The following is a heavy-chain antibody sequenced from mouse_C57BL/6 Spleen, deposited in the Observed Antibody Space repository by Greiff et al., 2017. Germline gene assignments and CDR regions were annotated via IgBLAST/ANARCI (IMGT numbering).Heavy chain of an antibody. J-gene: IGHJ1*03. CDR2: IGPGCGST. CDR3: ASYGSTHWDFDD. D-gene: IGHD1-1*01. V-gene: IGHV1-77*01. Sequence: QVQLKESGAELVKPGASVKISCKASGYSFTDYYINWVEQRPGQGLEWIGKIGPGCGSTYSNEKFKGKATLTADKSSSTAYMQLSSLTSEDSAVYGCASYGSTHWDFDDWGTGTTVTVAS. CDR1: GYSFTDYY.